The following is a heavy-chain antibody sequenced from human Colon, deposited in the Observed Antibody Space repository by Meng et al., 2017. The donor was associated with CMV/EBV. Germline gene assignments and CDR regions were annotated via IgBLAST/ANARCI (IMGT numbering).Heavy chain of an antibody. CDR1: GVSISGYY. V-gene: IGHV4-59*08. CDR2: IYYTGTT. Sequence: CSVSGVSISGYYWTWIRQAPGKGLEWIGYIYYTGTTSYNPSLKSRVSISVDTSDSQFSLRLSSVTAADTAIYYCARLILGPTRTFDYWGQGTLVTVSS. CDR3: ARLILGPTRTFDY. J-gene: IGHJ4*02. D-gene: IGHD1-26*01.